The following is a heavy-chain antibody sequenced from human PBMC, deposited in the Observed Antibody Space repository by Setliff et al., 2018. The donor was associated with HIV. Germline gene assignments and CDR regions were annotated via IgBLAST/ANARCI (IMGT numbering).Heavy chain of an antibody. CDR1: GFTISNVW. J-gene: IGHJ4*02. Sequence: GGSLRLSCAASGFTISNVWMTWVRQAPGKGLEWVGRIKIKTDGGTIDYAAPVKGRFTISRDESKNTLYLQMNSLKTEDTAVYYCSTGPSRVSDGIADFWGPGTLVTVSS. CDR2: IKIKTDGGTI. V-gene: IGHV3-15*01. CDR3: STGPSRVSDGIADF.